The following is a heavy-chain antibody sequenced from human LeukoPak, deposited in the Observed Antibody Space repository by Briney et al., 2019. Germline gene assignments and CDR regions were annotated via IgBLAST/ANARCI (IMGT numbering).Heavy chain of an antibody. V-gene: IGHV3-21*06. CDR3: ARDFEERGYYLADFDY. J-gene: IGHJ4*02. CDR1: GFTFSSYS. Sequence: GGSLRLSCAASGFTFSSYSMNWVRQAPGKGLEWVSSITSSSSFIYYADSVKGRFTISRDNAKNSLSLQMNSLRADDTAVYYCARDFEERGYYLADFDYWGQGTLVTVSS. D-gene: IGHD3-22*01. CDR2: ITSSSSFI.